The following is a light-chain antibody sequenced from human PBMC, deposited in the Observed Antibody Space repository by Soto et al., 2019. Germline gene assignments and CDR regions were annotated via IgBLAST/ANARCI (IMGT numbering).Light chain of an antibody. CDR3: SSYSSISHWV. CDR2: EVT. V-gene: IGLV2-14*01. CDR1: SSDIGAYNH. Sequence: QSALTKPASVSGSPGQSITISCTGTSSDIGAYNHVSWYQQHPGKAPKLMIYEVTNRPSGVSIRFSGSKSGSAASLTISGLQAEDEADYYCSSYSSISHWVFGGGTKLTVL. J-gene: IGLJ3*02.